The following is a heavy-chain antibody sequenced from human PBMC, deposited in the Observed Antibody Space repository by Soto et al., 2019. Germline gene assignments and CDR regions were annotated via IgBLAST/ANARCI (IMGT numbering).Heavy chain of an antibody. CDR3: ARDNYGDYVGYNWFDP. J-gene: IGHJ5*02. V-gene: IGHV3-66*01. Sequence: EVQLVESGGGLVQPGGSLRLSCAASGFTVSSNCMSWVRQAPGKGLEWVSVICSGGSTYYADSVKGRFTISRDKSKNTLYLQMSSLSAEDTAVYYCARDNYGDYVGYNWFDPWGQGTLVTVSS. D-gene: IGHD4-17*01. CDR2: ICSGGST. CDR1: GFTVSSNC.